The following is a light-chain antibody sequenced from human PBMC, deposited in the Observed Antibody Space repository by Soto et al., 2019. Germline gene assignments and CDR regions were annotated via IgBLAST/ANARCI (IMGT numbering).Light chain of an antibody. CDR1: QSISSW. Sequence: DIQMTQSPSTLSASVGDRVTITCRASQSISSWLAWYQQKPGKAPKLLIYDASSLESGVPSRFSGSGSETEFTLTISSLQPDDFATYYCQQYNSSSLTFGGGTKVEIK. CDR2: DAS. V-gene: IGKV1-5*01. CDR3: QQYNSSSLT. J-gene: IGKJ4*01.